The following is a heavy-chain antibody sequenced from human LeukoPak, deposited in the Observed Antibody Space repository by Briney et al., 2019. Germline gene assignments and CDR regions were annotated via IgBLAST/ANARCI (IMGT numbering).Heavy chain of an antibody. V-gene: IGHV5-51*01. Sequence: GESLKISCQASGYSFTTYWIAWVRQLPGKGLEWMGRVYPGDSDITYSPAFQGQVTISADKSISTAYLQWSSLKASDTAMYYCARGGFCSGGSCYSYYDYWGQGTLVTVSS. J-gene: IGHJ4*02. D-gene: IGHD2-15*01. CDR3: ARGGFCSGGSCYSYYDY. CDR2: VYPGDSDI. CDR1: GYSFTTYW.